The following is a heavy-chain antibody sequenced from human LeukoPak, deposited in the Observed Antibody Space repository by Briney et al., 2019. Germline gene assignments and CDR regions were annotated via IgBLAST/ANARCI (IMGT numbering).Heavy chain of an antibody. D-gene: IGHD6-13*01. CDR1: GFTFSSYG. CDR2: IWYDGSNK. CDR3: ARGSTPLVPDYYYYGMDV. J-gene: IGHJ6*02. Sequence: GGSLRLSCAASGFTFSSYGMHWVRQAPGKGLEWVAVIWYDGSNKYYADSVKGRFTISRDNSENTLYLQMNSLRAEDTAVYYCARGSTPLVPDYYYYGMDVWGQGTTVTVSS. V-gene: IGHV3-33*01.